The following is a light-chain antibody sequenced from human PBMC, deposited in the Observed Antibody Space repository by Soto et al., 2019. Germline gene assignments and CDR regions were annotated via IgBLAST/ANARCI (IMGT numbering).Light chain of an antibody. CDR3: QQYNTSSRT. CDR1: QSISSW. J-gene: IGKJ1*01. Sequence: DIQMTQSPSTLSASVGDRVTITCRASQSISSWLAWYQQKPGKAPKVLIYDASSLDSGGPSRFSGSGSGTEFTLTISSLQPDDFAAYYGQQYNTSSRTVGQGTKVEIK. CDR2: DAS. V-gene: IGKV1-5*01.